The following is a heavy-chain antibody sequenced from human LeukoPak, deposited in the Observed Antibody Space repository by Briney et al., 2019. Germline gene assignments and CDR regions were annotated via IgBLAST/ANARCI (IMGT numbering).Heavy chain of an antibody. V-gene: IGHV1-69*04. CDR3: ARDLTRVGAPSN. J-gene: IGHJ4*02. Sequence: PVKVSCKASGGTFSSYAISWVRQAPGQGLEWMGRIIPILGIANYAQKFQGRVTITADKSTSTAYMELSSLRSEDTAVYYCARDLTRVGAPSNWGQGTLVTVSS. CDR1: GGTFSSYA. CDR2: IIPILGIA. D-gene: IGHD1-26*01.